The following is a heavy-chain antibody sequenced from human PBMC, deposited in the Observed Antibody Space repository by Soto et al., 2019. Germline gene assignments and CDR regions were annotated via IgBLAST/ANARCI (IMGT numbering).Heavy chain of an antibody. CDR3: AGGGATFHFDY. D-gene: IGHD1-26*01. J-gene: IGHJ4*02. V-gene: IGHV1-3*01. CDR2: INAGNGNT. CDR1: GYTFTSYA. Sequence: QVQLVQSGAEVKKPGASVKVSCKASGYTFTSYAMHWVRQAPGQRLEWMGWINAGNGNTKYSQKFQGSVTITRDTSASTAYMELSSLRSEDTAVYYCAGGGATFHFDYWGQGTLVTVSS.